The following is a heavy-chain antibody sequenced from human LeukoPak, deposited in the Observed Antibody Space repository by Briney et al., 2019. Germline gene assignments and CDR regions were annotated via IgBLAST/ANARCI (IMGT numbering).Heavy chain of an antibody. J-gene: IGHJ5*02. CDR1: GYKFTNFW. D-gene: IGHD1-14*01. CDR3: ARQTIPDEDNWFDP. CDR2: INPGDSET. V-gene: IGHV5-51*01. Sequence: GESLKISCKGSGYKFTNFWIGWVRQMPGKGLEWMGIINPGDSETRYSPSFQGQVTISADKSISTAYLQWSSLKASDTAMYYCARQTIPDEDNWFDPWGQGTLVTVSS.